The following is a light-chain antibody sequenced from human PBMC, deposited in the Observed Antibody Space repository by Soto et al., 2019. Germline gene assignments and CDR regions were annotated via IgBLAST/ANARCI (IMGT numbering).Light chain of an antibody. Sequence: QSVLTQPASVSGTPGQSIPISCTGSNSDVGIYDFVSWYQHHPGRAPKLIVSEVSHRPSGVSNRFSGSKSGNTASLTISGLQSEDEADYYCISYTSDDVRYVFGTGTKGTVL. CDR1: NSDVGIYDF. CDR2: EVS. J-gene: IGLJ1*01. V-gene: IGLV2-14*01. CDR3: ISYTSDDVRYV.